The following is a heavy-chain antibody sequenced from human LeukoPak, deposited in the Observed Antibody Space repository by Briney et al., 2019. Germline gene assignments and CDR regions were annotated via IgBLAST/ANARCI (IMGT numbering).Heavy chain of an antibody. V-gene: IGHV4-61*02. CDR2: IYTSGST. CDR1: GGSISSGSYY. CDR3: ARDWIAADDAFDI. D-gene: IGHD6-13*01. Sequence: PSETLSLTCTVSGGSISSGSYYWSWIRQPAGKGLEWIMRIYTSGSTNYNPSLKSRFTISVDTSKNQCSLKLSSVTAADTAVYYCARDWIAADDAFDIWGQGTMVTVSS. J-gene: IGHJ3*02.